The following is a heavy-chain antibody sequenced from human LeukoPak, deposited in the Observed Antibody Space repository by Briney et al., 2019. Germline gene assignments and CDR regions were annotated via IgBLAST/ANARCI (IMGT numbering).Heavy chain of an antibody. D-gene: IGHD5-24*01. CDR2: ISSSSSYI. V-gene: IGHV3-21*01. CDR3: ARALEMATIEYAFDI. CDR1: GFTFSSYS. Sequence: PGGSLRLSCAASGFTFSSYSMNWVRQAPGKGLEWVSSISSSSSYIYYADSVKGRFTTSRDNAKNSLYLQMNSLRAEDTAVYYCARALEMATIEYAFDIWGQGTMVTVSS. J-gene: IGHJ3*02.